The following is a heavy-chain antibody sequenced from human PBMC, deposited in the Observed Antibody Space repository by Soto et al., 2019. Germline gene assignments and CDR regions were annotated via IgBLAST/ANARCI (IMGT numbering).Heavy chain of an antibody. Sequence: SETLSLTCAVYGGSFSGYYWSWIRQPPGTGLEWIGEINHSGSTNYNPSLKSRVTISVDTSKNQFSLKLSSVTAADTAVYYCARGPNIVVVVAATYHLDYWGQGTLVTVSS. CDR2: INHSGST. J-gene: IGHJ4*02. D-gene: IGHD2-15*01. CDR1: GGSFSGYY. V-gene: IGHV4-34*01. CDR3: ARGPNIVVVVAATYHLDY.